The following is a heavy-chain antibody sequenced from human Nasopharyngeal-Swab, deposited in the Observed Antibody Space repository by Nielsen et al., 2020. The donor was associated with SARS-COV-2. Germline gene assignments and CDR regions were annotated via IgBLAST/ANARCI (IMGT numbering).Heavy chain of an antibody. CDR3: ATKYAIVGASGSFDY. J-gene: IGHJ4*02. CDR1: GGTFSSYA. CDR2: IIPIFGTA. V-gene: IGHV1-69*13. D-gene: IGHD1-26*01. Sequence: SVKVSCKASGGTFSSYAISWVRQAPGQGLEWMGGIIPIFGTANYAQKFQGRVTITADESTSTAYMELSSLRSEDTAVYYCATKYAIVGASGSFDYWGQGTLVTVSS.